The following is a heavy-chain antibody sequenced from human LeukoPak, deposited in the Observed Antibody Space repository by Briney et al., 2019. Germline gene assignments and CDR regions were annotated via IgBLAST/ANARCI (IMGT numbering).Heavy chain of an antibody. V-gene: IGHV5-51*01. J-gene: IGHJ4*02. D-gene: IGHD1-1*01. CDR2: IYPGDSDT. Sequence: GESLKISCKGSGYSFTSYWIGWMRQMPGKSLECMWIIYPGDSDTRYSPSFQGQGTISADKSISTDYLQWSSLKASDTAMYYCARYLAKYNWNDAVGYWGQGTLVTVSS. CDR1: GYSFTSYW. CDR3: ARYLAKYNWNDAVGY.